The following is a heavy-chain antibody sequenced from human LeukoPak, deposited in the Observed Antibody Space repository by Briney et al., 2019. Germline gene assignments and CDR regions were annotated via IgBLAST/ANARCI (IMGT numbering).Heavy chain of an antibody. Sequence: GGSLRLSCIVSGFTLSSYEMSWIRQAPGKGLEWVASIEYSGGSAYYADSVKGRFSISREDSKNTLYLQMNSLRAEDTALYHCAKDADDYGDFYYYFDYWGQGTLVTVSS. D-gene: IGHD4-17*01. V-gene: IGHV3-23*01. CDR2: IEYSGGSA. J-gene: IGHJ4*02. CDR1: GFTLSSYE. CDR3: AKDADDYGDFYYYFDY.